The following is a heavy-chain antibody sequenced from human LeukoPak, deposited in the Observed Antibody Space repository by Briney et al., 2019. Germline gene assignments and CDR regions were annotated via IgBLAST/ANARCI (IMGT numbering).Heavy chain of an antibody. CDR2: IYSGGST. J-gene: IGHJ6*02. CDR3: ARLPYDILTGYNFNYYYYGMDV. Sequence: GSLRLSCAASGFTVSSNCMSWVRQAPGKGLEWVSVIYSGGSTYYADSVKGRFTISRDNSKNTLYLQMNSLRAEDTAVYYCARLPYDILTGYNFNYYYYGMDVWGQGTTVTVSS. D-gene: IGHD3-9*01. V-gene: IGHV3-53*01. CDR1: GFTVSSNC.